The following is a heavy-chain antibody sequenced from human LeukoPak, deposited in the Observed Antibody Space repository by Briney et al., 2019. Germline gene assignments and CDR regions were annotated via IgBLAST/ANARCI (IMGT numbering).Heavy chain of an antibody. V-gene: IGHV3-23*01. Sequence: GGSLRLSCAASGFTFSSYAMSWVRQAPGKGLEWVSAISGSGGSTYYADSVKGRFTISRDNSKNTLYLQVNSLRAEDTAVYYCAKRGTGYYYGSGSLDVHHPLDYWGQGTLVTVSS. J-gene: IGHJ4*02. D-gene: IGHD3-10*01. CDR3: AKRGTGYYYGSGSLDVHHPLDY. CDR2: ISGSGGST. CDR1: GFTFSSYA.